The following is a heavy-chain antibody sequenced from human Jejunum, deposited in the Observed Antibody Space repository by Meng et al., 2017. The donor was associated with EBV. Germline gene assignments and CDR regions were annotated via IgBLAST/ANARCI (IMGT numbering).Heavy chain of an antibody. CDR2: ISHSGTT. V-gene: IGHV4-34*01. CDR3: ARYGKCSGNSFYCFDP. D-gene: IGHD4-23*01. CDR1: GGSFSDYY. Sequence: QVKLPQWGAGLLTPSETLSLTCGVYGGSFSDYYWTWIRQPPGKGLEWIGEISHSGTTKYNPSLKSRVTISLDTSNNQFSLNLNSVTAADTALYYCARYGKCSGNSFYCFDPWGQGTLVTVAS. J-gene: IGHJ5*02.